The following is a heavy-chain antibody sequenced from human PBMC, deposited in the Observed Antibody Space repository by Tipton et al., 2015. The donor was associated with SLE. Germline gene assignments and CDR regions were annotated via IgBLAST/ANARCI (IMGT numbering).Heavy chain of an antibody. D-gene: IGHD5-18*01. CDR1: GFTFSKYW. V-gene: IGHV3-7*01. Sequence: GSLRLSCAASGFTFSKYWMSWVRQAPGKGLEWVANINQAGTEKYYVDSVKGRFTISRDNAKNSLHLQLNSLRVEDTAVYYCAREGSDGWIELWYFDHWGQGMLVAVSS. CDR2: INQAGTEK. J-gene: IGHJ4*02. CDR3: AREGSDGWIELWYFDH.